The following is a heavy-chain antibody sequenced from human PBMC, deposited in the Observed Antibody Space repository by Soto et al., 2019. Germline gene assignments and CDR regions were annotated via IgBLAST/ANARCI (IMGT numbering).Heavy chain of an antibody. CDR3: ARRAYNYANMDV. V-gene: IGHV1-46*01. CDR1: GYTFTTYY. D-gene: IGHD5-18*01. CDR2: INPSGGST. J-gene: IGHJ6*02. Sequence: QVQLVQSGAEVKKPGASVKVSCKTSGYTFTTYYMHWVRRAPGQGLEWMGMINPSGGSTSYAQKFQGRVTMTRDTSTRTIYMELSSLRRDDTAIYYCARRAYNYANMDVWGQGTTVTVSS.